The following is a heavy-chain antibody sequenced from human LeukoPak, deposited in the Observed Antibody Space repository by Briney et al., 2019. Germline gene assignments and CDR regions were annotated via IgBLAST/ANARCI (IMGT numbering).Heavy chain of an antibody. Sequence: SETLSLTCAVSGGSISSGGYSWSWIRQPPGKGLEWIGYIYHSGSTYYNPSLKSRVTISVDRSKTQLSPKLSSVTAADTAVYYCARQYSSGFYYFDYWGQGTLVTVSS. CDR3: ARQYSSGFYYFDY. CDR2: IYHSGST. V-gene: IGHV4-30-2*01. J-gene: IGHJ4*02. D-gene: IGHD6-19*01. CDR1: GGSISSGGYS.